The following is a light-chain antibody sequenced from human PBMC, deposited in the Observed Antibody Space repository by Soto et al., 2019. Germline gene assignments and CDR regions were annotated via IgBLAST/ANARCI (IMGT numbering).Light chain of an antibody. J-gene: IGKJ4*01. Sequence: DIHMTQSPSSLSASVGDRFTITCQASQDIADYLNWYQLKPVKAPKLLXYDASNLESGVPSRFTGAGSGTDFSFTISSLQHDDYATYYCQQYNSYYPLTFGGGTKVDIK. CDR2: DAS. V-gene: IGKV1-33*01. CDR1: QDIADY. CDR3: QQYNSYYPLT.